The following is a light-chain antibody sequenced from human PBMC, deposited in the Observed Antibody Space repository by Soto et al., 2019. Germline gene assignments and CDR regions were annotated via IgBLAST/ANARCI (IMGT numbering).Light chain of an antibody. CDR3: QHYVSPPIT. CDR1: QSVTSNY. CDR2: GAS. J-gene: IGKJ5*01. V-gene: IGKV3-20*01. Sequence: VLTQSPGTLSLSPGERATLSCRASQSVTSNYLAWYQQKPGQAPRILVYGASSRATGISDRFSGSWSGTDFTLTISRLEPEDVAVYYCQHYVSPPITFGQGTRLEIK.